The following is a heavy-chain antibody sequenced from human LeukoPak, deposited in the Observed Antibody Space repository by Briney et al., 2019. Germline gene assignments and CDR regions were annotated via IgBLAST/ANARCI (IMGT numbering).Heavy chain of an antibody. Sequence: PSETLSLTCTVSGGSISSYYWSWIWQPPGKGLEWIGYIYYSGSTNYNPSLKSRVTISVDTSKNQFSLKLSSVTAADTAVYYCARWGRGGYDGTFDYWGQGTLVTVSS. CDR2: IYYSGST. CDR1: GGSISSYY. J-gene: IGHJ4*02. V-gene: IGHV4-59*08. CDR3: ARWGRGGYDGTFDY. D-gene: IGHD5-12*01.